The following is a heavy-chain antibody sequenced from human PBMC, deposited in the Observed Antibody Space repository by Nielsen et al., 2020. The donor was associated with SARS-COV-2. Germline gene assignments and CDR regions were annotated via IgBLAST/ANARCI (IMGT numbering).Heavy chain of an antibody. CDR3: ATARDFYAALDV. J-gene: IGHJ6*02. CDR2: VTPFNGNT. Sequence: VKVSCKASENTFTDRYVHWVRQAPGQGLEWMAWVTPFNGNTKYAQQLQDRVTVTKDRSLRTVYMELSSLKIEDTGTYYCATARDFYAALDVWGQGTAVTVSS. V-gene: IGHV1-45*01. CDR1: ENTFTDRY. D-gene: IGHD2/OR15-2a*01.